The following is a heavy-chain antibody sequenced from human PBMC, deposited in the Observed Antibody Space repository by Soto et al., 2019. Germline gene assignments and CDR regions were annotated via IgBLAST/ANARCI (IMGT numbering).Heavy chain of an antibody. CDR3: AREAYSTSTTCSAFDY. CDR1: GYTFSDYY. Sequence: QVQLVQSGAEVKKPGASVKVSCKASGYTFSDYYMHWVRQAPGQGLEWMGWINSKSGGTGYAEKFQGRVTMSRDTSISTAYMELRRLRSDDTAMYYCAREAYSTSTTCSAFDYWGQGTLVTVSS. V-gene: IGHV1-2*02. CDR2: INSKSGGT. D-gene: IGHD2-2*01. J-gene: IGHJ4*02.